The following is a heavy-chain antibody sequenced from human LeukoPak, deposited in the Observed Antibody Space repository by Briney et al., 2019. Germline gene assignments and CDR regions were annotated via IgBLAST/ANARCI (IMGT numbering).Heavy chain of an antibody. CDR2: IYENGGTT. Sequence: GGSLRLSCVGSGFTFRSHAMSWVRQAPEKGLEFVSGIYENGGTTYYADSVKGRFSISRDNAKNTLYLQMNSLRVEDTAVYYCARGRPHGNDYWGQGTLVTVSS. CDR1: GFTFRSHA. V-gene: IGHV3-23*01. D-gene: IGHD4-23*01. CDR3: ARGRPHGNDY. J-gene: IGHJ4*02.